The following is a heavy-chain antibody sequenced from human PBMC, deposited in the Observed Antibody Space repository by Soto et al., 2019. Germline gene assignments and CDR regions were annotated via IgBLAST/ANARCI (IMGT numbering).Heavy chain of an antibody. CDR2: ISGSGGST. D-gene: IGHD3-10*01. Sequence: PGGSLRLSCAASGFAFSSYAMSWVRQAPGKGLEWVSAISGSGGSTYYADSVKGRFTISRDNSKNTLYLQMNSLRAEDTAVYYCAKDMVRGHDAFDIWGQGTMVTVSS. CDR3: AKDMVRGHDAFDI. J-gene: IGHJ3*02. CDR1: GFAFSSYA. V-gene: IGHV3-23*01.